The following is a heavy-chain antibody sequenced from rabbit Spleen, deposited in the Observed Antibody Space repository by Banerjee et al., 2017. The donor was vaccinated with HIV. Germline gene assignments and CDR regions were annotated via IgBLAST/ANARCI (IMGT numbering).Heavy chain of an antibody. D-gene: IGHD7-1*01. CDR2: IGINSGST. J-gene: IGHJ3*01. CDR1: GFSFSGNV. Sequence: QSLEESGGDLVKPGTSLTLTCTAYGFSFSGNVMCWVRQAPGKGLEWIACIGINSGSTYYASWVNGRFTISKTSSTTVTLQMSSLTVADTASYFCAITYVYPDPRFDLWGPGTLVSVS. V-gene: IGHV1S40*01. CDR3: AITYVYPDPRFDL.